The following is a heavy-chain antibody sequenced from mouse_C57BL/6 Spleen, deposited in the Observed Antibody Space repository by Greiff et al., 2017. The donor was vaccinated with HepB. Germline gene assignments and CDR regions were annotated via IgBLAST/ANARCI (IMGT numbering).Heavy chain of an antibody. V-gene: IGHV1-50*01. Sequence: QVQLQQPGAELVKPGASVKLSCKASGYTFTSYWMQWVKQRPGQGLEWIGEIDPSDSYTNYNQKFKGKATLTVDTSSSTAYLQLSSLTSEDSAVHYCARRGVVARGFAYWGQGTLVTVSA. CDR1: GYTFTSYW. CDR3: ARRGVVARGFAY. D-gene: IGHD1-1*01. J-gene: IGHJ3*01. CDR2: IDPSDSYT.